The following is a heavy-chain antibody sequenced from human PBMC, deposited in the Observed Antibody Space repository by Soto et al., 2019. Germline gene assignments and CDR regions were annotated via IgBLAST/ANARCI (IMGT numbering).Heavy chain of an antibody. J-gene: IGHJ4*02. D-gene: IGHD2-2*01. CDR1: GGSISSGGYY. CDR2: IYYSGST. V-gene: IGHV4-31*03. Sequence: TLSLTCTVSGGSISSGGYYWSWIRQHPGKGLEWIGYIYYSGSTYYNPSLKSRVTISVDTSKNQFSLKLSSVTAADTAVYYCARGSCSTSCYVRYWGQGTLVTVSS. CDR3: ARGSCSTSCYVRY.